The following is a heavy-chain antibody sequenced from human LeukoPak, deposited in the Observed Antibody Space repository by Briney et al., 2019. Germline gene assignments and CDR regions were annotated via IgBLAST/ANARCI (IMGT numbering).Heavy chain of an antibody. CDR1: GGSISSSSYY. Sequence: SETLSLTCTVSGGSISSSSYYWGWIRQPPGKGLEWIGSIYYSGSTYYNPSLKSRVTISVDTSKNQFSLKLSSVTAADTAVYYCARGKSIAAAASLYYYYYMDVWGKGTTVTVSS. J-gene: IGHJ6*03. CDR3: ARGKSIAAAASLYYYYYMDV. CDR2: IYYSGST. D-gene: IGHD6-13*01. V-gene: IGHV4-39*07.